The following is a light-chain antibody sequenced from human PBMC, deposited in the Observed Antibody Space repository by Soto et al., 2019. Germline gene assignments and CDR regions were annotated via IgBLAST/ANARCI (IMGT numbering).Light chain of an antibody. V-gene: IGKV1-33*01. Sequence: DIQMTQSPSSLSASVGDRVTITCQASQDITNCLNWYQQKPGKAPKLLIYKASSLESGVPSRFSGSGSGTEFTLTNSSLQPEDIATYYCQQYENLPTFGQGTRLEI. CDR2: KAS. CDR1: QDITNC. CDR3: QQYENLPT. J-gene: IGKJ5*01.